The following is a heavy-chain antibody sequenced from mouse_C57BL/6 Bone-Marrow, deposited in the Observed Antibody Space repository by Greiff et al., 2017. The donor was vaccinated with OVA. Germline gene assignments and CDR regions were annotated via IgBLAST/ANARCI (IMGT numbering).Heavy chain of an antibody. CDR2: ISNLAYSI. J-gene: IGHJ3*01. Sequence: EVKLVESGGGLVQPGGSLKLSCAASGFTFSDYGMAWVRQAPRKGPEWVAFISNLAYSIYYADTVTGRFTISRENAKNTLYLEMSSLRSEDTAMYYCARGLTFAYWGQGTLVTVSA. CDR3: ARGLTFAY. D-gene: IGHD4-1*01. CDR1: GFTFSDYG. V-gene: IGHV5-15*04.